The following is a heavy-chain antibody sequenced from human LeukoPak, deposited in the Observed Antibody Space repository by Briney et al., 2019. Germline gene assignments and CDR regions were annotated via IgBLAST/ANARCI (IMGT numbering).Heavy chain of an antibody. Sequence: GGSLRLSCAASGFTLTSYWMHWVRQAPGKGLVWVSRFNSDGRSTSYAESVKGRFTISRDNAKNTVSLQMNSLRVEDTAIYYCAKNFMVKRYIDSWGQGTLVTVSS. V-gene: IGHV3-74*01. CDR2: FNSDGRST. D-gene: IGHD5-18*01. CDR1: GFTLTSYW. J-gene: IGHJ4*02. CDR3: AKNFMVKRYIDS.